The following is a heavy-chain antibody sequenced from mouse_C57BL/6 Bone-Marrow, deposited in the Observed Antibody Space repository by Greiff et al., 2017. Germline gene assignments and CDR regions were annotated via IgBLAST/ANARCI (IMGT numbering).Heavy chain of an antibody. V-gene: IGHV6-3*01. Sequence: EVKLMESGGGLVQPGGSMKLSCVASGFTFSNYWMNWVRQSPEKGLEWVAQIRLKSDNYETHYAESVKGRFTISRDDSKSSVYLQRNNLRAEDTGIYYCTIYYGYDGPYYYAMDYWGQGPSVTVSS. J-gene: IGHJ4*01. CDR2: IRLKSDNYET. CDR3: TIYYGYDGPYYYAMDY. CDR1: GFTFSNYW. D-gene: IGHD2-2*01.